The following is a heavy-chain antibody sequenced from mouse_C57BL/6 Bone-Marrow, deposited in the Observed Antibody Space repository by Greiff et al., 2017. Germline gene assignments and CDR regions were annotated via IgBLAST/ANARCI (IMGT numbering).Heavy chain of an antibody. J-gene: IGHJ2*01. D-gene: IGHD1-1*01. CDR3: ARGGYGSRTLFDY. CDR2: ISDGGSYT. Sequence: EVMLVESGGGLVKPGGSLKLSCAASGFTFSSYAMSWVRQTPEKRLEWVATISDGGSYTYYPDNVKGRFTISRDNAKNNLYLQMSHLKSEDTAMYYCARGGYGSRTLFDYWGQGTTLTVSS. V-gene: IGHV5-4*03. CDR1: GFTFSSYA.